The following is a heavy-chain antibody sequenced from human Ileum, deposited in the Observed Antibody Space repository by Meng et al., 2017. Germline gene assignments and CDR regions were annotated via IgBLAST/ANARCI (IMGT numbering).Heavy chain of an antibody. CDR1: GFTFSGSA. CDR3: TRPCSTDDSGGPWAFEI. Sequence: GESLKISCAASGFTFSGSAIHWVRQASGKGLEWIGRIRNKTKTYATTYAASVKGRFTISRDESKNTAYLQMDSLKTEDTAVYYCTRPCSTDDSGGPWAFEIWGQGTMVTVSS. D-gene: IGHD3-22*01. V-gene: IGHV3-73*01. CDR2: IRNKTKTYAT. J-gene: IGHJ3*02.